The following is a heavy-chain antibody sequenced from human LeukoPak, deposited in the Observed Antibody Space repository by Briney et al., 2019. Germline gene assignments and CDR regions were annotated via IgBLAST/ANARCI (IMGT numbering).Heavy chain of an antibody. CDR1: GYTFTGYY. D-gene: IGHD1-26*01. CDR3: ARSYSGMGGDAFDI. J-gene: IGHJ3*02. CDR2: INPNSGGT. V-gene: IGHV1-2*02. Sequence: ASVKVSCKASGYTFTGYYMHWVRQAPGQGLEWIGWINPNSGGTNYAQKFQGRVTMTRDTSISTAYMELSRLRSDDTAVYYCARSYSGMGGDAFDIWGQGTMVTVSS.